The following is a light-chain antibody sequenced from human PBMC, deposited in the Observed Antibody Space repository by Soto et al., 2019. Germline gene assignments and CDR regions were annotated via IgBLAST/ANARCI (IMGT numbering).Light chain of an antibody. CDR2: EVI. V-gene: IGLV2-14*01. CDR3: FSYASTSKLL. Sequence: QSALTQSASVSGSPGQSITISCTGTSSDVGGYNFVSWYQHHPGKAPKLIIYEVINRPSGVSNRFSGSKSGDTASLTISGLQAEDEADYYCFSYASTSKLLFGGGPKLTVL. CDR1: SSDVGGYNF. J-gene: IGLJ2*01.